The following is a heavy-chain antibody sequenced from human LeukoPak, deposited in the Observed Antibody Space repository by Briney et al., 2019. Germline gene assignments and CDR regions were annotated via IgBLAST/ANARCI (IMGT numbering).Heavy chain of an antibody. D-gene: IGHD7-27*01. Sequence: GASAKVSCKASGYTFVDYYVYWIRQAPGQGLEWMGWLNPRTGATKYAQKFQARVTMTRDTSKQTAYMELTSLRSDDTALYFCARDHRLGRTGYDMPADWGQGTLVTVSS. CDR2: LNPRTGAT. CDR1: GYTFVDYY. J-gene: IGHJ4*02. V-gene: IGHV1-2*02. CDR3: ARDHRLGRTGYDMPAD.